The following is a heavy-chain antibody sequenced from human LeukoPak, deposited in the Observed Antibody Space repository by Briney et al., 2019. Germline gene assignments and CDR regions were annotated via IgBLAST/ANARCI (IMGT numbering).Heavy chain of an antibody. CDR3: ARDRICSSTSCYASYHYYGMDV. CDR1: GGSISSYY. J-gene: IGHJ6*04. D-gene: IGHD2-2*01. V-gene: IGHV4-59*01. CDR2: IYYSGST. Sequence: SETLSLTCTVSGGSISSYYWSWIRQSPGKGLEWIGYIYYSGSTNYNPSLKSRVTISVDTSKNQFSLKLSSVTAADTAVYYCARDRICSSTSCYASYHYYGMDVWGKGTTVTVSS.